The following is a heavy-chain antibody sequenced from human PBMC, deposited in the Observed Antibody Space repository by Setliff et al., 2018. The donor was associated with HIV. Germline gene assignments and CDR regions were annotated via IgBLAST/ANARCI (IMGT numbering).Heavy chain of an antibody. CDR1: GYYISGGYY. CDR3: ARAPPGIQLLTTTNGPYYFDF. CDR2: IFNSGQT. J-gene: IGHJ4*02. Sequence: SETLSLTCAVSGYYISGGYYWCWIRQSPGKGLEWIGCIFNSGQTYYNPSLNSRIAISTDTSENQFSLRLTSVTAADTALYFCARAPPGIQLLTTTNGPYYFDFWGQGLLVTVSS. V-gene: IGHV4-38-2*01. D-gene: IGHD1-1*01.